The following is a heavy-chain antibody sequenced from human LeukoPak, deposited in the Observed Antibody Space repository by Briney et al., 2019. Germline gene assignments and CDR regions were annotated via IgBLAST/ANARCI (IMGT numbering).Heavy chain of an antibody. CDR3: ARGFGAAAGDY. Sequence: SETLSLTCSVSGGSVAPYYWNWIRQSPGKGLEWIGYIHYSGSTKYNPSLESRVTISVDTSMNQFSLKLNSVTAADTAVYFCARGFGAAAGDYWGQGTLVTVSS. J-gene: IGHJ4*02. CDR1: GGSVAPYY. D-gene: IGHD6-13*01. CDR2: IHYSGST. V-gene: IGHV4-59*02.